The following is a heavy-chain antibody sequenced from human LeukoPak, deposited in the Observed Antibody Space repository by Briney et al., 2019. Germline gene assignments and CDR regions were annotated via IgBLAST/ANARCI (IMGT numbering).Heavy chain of an antibody. Sequence: SQTLSLTCTVSGGSISSGSYYWGWIRQPAGKGLDWIGRIYTSGSTNYNPSLKSRVTISIDTSKNHFSLKLSSVTAADTAVYYGASRSPYYGSGMGFDPWGQGTLVTVSS. CDR1: GGSISSGSYY. CDR2: IYTSGST. D-gene: IGHD3-10*01. V-gene: IGHV4-61*02. J-gene: IGHJ5*02. CDR3: ASRSPYYGSGMGFDP.